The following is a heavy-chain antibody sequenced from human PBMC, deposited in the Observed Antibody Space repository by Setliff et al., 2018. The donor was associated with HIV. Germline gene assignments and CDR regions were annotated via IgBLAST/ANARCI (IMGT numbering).Heavy chain of an antibody. CDR2: IYHSGTT. V-gene: IGHV4-39*07. D-gene: IGHD6-13*01. J-gene: IGHJ6*03. CDR3: ARLIAAAGANHYYYYMDV. CDR1: GGSISSSGYY. Sequence: PSETLSLTCTVSGGSISSSGYYWGWIRQPPGKGLEWVGSIYHSGTTYYNPSLKGRVTMSVDTSKNQFSLNLSSVTAADTAVYFCARLIAAAGANHYYYYMDVWGKGTTVTVSS.